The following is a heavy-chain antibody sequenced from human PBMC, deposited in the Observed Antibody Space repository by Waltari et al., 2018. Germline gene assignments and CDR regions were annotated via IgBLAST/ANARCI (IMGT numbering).Heavy chain of an antibody. CDR2: IRSDPKNYAT. J-gene: IGHJ2*01. Sequence: EVQLVDSGGDLVQPGGSLKLSCAASGCTFSGCDIHWVRPSSGKGLGWVGLIRSDPKNYATAYGASVTGRFTIARDDLKNTAFRQMNSLNIEDTAVYFCTSPSSSINRKDWYFDLWGRGTLVTVSS. D-gene: IGHD3-3*02. CDR3: TSPSSSINRKDWYFDL. V-gene: IGHV3-73*02. CDR1: GCTFSGCD.